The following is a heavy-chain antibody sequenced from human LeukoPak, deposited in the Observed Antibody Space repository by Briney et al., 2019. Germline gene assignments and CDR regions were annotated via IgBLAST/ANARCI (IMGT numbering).Heavy chain of an antibody. D-gene: IGHD5-12*01. Sequence: SETLSLTCAVYGGSFSGYYWSWIRQPPGKGLEWIGEINHSGSTNYNPSLKSRVTISVDTSKNQFSLKLSSVTAADTAVYYCARDRYSGYGYFDYWGQGTLVTVSS. CDR3: ARDRYSGYGYFDY. CDR1: GGSFSGYY. J-gene: IGHJ4*02. CDR2: INHSGST. V-gene: IGHV4-34*01.